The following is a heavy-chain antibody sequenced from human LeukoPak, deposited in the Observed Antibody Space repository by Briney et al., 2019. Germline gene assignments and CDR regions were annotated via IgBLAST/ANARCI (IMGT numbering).Heavy chain of an antibody. Sequence: SGGSLRLSCAASGFTFSNAWMSWVRQAPGKGLEWVSGISGSGGSTYYADSVKGRFTISRDNSKNTLYLQMNSLRAEDTAVYYCAKPKESYYYYYYMDVWGKGTTVTVSS. CDR2: ISGSGGST. J-gene: IGHJ6*03. V-gene: IGHV3-23*01. D-gene: IGHD3-10*01. CDR1: GFTFSNAW. CDR3: AKPKESYYYYYYMDV.